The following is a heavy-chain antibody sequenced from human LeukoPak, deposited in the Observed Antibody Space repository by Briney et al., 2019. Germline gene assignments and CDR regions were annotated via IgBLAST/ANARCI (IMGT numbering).Heavy chain of an antibody. CDR2: ISGSGGST. J-gene: IGHJ4*02. V-gene: IGHV3-23*01. CDR1: GFTFSSYA. CDR3: AKDNYYDRSGYRGVDFDY. D-gene: IGHD3-22*01. Sequence: GGSLRLSCAASGFTFSSYAMSWVRQAPGKGLEWVSAISGSGGSTYYADSVKGRFTISRDNSKNTLYLQMNSLRAEDTAVYYCAKDNYYDRSGYRGVDFDYWGQGTLVTVSS.